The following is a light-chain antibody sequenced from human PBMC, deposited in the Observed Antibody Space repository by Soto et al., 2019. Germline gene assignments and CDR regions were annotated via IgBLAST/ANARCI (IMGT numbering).Light chain of an antibody. J-gene: IGKJ1*01. V-gene: IGKV1-33*01. CDR3: QQYMSSVT. Sequence: DIQMTQSPSSLSASVGDRVTITCQASQDISNYLNWYQQKPGKAPKLLIYDASNLETGVPSRFSGSGSGTDFTFTISSLQPEDIATYYCQQYMSSVTFGQGTKVEIK. CDR2: DAS. CDR1: QDISNY.